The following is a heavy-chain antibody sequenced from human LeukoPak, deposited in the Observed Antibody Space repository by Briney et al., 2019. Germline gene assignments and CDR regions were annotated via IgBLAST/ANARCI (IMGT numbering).Heavy chain of an antibody. J-gene: IGHJ4*02. Sequence: ASVKVSCKASGGTFSSYAISWVRQAPGQGLEWVGLLNPNSGDTNYAEKFQGRVTMIRDSSINTAYMELSRLRSDDAAVYYCARMYYYGSGTYYGDYWGQGSLVTVSS. CDR1: GGTFSSYA. D-gene: IGHD3-10*01. CDR3: ARMYYYGSGTYYGDY. V-gene: IGHV1-2*02. CDR2: LNPNSGDT.